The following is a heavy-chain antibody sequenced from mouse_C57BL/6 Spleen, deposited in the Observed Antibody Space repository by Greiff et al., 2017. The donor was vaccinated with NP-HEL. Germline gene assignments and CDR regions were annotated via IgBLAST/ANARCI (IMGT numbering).Heavy chain of an antibody. V-gene: IGHV1-69*01. CDR2: IDPSDSYT. CDR3: ARELWRYFDV. D-gene: IGHD1-1*02. CDR1: GYTFTSYW. J-gene: IGHJ1*03. Sequence: VQLQQPGAELVMPGASVKLSCKASGYTFTSYWMHWVKQRPGQGLEWIGEIDPSDSYTNYNQKFKGKSTLTVDKSSSTAYMQLSSLTSEDSAVYYCARELWRYFDVWGTGTTVTVSS.